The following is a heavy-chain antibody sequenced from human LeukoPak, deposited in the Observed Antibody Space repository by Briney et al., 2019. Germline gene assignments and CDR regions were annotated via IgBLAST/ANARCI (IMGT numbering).Heavy chain of an antibody. CDR3: AKGRYCSSISCHDFDY. CDR2: ISAGGDTP. J-gene: IGHJ4*02. CDR1: GFTFSSYA. D-gene: IGHD2-2*01. V-gene: IGHV3-23*01. Sequence: GGSLRLSCAASGFTFSSYAMNWVRQAPGKGLEWVSAISAGGDTPYYADSAKGRFTISRDNSKNTVYLQMNSLRAGDTAVYYCAKGRYCSSISCHDFDYWGQGTLVTVSS.